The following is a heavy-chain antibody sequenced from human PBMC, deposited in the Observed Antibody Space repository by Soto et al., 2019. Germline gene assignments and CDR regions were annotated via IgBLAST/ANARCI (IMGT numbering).Heavy chain of an antibody. CDR2: ISSNGGST. J-gene: IGHJ4*02. CDR1: GFTFIRYA. D-gene: IGHD3-10*01. CDR3: ARSGDNGYYFDY. Sequence: EVQLVESGGGLVQPGESLRLSCAASGFTFIRYAMYWVRQAPGKGLEDVSAISSNGGSTYYANSVKGRFTISRDNSKNTLYLQMGSLRAEDMAVYYCARSGDNGYYFDYWGQGTLVTVSS. V-gene: IGHV3-64*01.